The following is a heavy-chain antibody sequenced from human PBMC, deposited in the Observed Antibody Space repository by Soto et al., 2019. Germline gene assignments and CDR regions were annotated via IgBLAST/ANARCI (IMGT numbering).Heavy chain of an antibody. Sequence: EVQLVESGGGLVQPGRSLRLSCAASGFTFDDYAMHWVRQAPGKGLEWVSGISWNSGSIGYADSVKGRFTISRDNAKNYLYLQMNSLRAEDTALYYCAKLSSSSRGAFDYWGQGTLVTVSS. J-gene: IGHJ4*02. V-gene: IGHV3-9*01. CDR1: GFTFDDYA. CDR3: AKLSSSSRGAFDY. D-gene: IGHD6-13*01. CDR2: ISWNSGSI.